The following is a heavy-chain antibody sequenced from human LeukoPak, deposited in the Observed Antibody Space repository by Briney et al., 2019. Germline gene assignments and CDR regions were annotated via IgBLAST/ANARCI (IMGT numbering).Heavy chain of an antibody. J-gene: IGHJ6*03. V-gene: IGHV3-48*01. CDR1: GFTFSTYT. Sequence: KSGGSLRLSCAASGFTFSTYTMNWVRQAPGKGLEWVSYVSSSGGTIYYADSVKGRFTISRDNSKNTLYLQMNSLRAEDTAVYYCARDYDFWSGYYYYYYMDVWGKGTTVTVSS. CDR2: VSSSGGTI. D-gene: IGHD3-3*01. CDR3: ARDYDFWSGYYYYYYMDV.